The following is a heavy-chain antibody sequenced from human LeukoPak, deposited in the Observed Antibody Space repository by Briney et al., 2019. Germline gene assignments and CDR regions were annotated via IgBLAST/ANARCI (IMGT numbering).Heavy chain of an antibody. J-gene: IGHJ4*02. CDR1: GGSISSYY. CDR3: ARLGRDYDILTGYYHPPL. CDR2: IYYSGST. V-gene: IGHV4-59*08. D-gene: IGHD3-9*01. Sequence: SETLSLTCTVSGGSISSYYWSWIRQPPGKGLEWIGYIYYSGSTNYNPSLKSRVTISVDTSKDQFSLKLSSVTAADTAVYYCARLGRDYDILTGYYHPPLWGQGTLVTVSS.